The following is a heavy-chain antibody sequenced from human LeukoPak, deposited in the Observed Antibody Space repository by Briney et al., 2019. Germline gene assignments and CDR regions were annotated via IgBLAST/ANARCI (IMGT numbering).Heavy chain of an antibody. Sequence: SGGSLRLSCAASGFTFSSYAMHWVRQAPGKGLEWVAVISYDGSNKYYADSVKGRFTISRDNSKNTLYLQMNSLRAEDTAVYYCAREGVEGGSYYSLVTHDAFDIWGQGTMVTVSS. CDR1: GFTFSSYA. V-gene: IGHV3-30*04. CDR3: AREGVEGGSYYSLVTHDAFDI. J-gene: IGHJ3*02. CDR2: ISYDGSNK. D-gene: IGHD1-26*01.